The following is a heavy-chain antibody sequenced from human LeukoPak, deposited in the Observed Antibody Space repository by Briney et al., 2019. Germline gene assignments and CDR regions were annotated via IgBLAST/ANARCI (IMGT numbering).Heavy chain of an antibody. CDR1: GFRFSDFT. D-gene: IGHD5-12*01. V-gene: IGHV3-23*01. CDR2: IGGRGGST. Sequence: GGSLRLSCAASGFRFSDFTMTWVRQPPGKGPEWVSAIGGRGGSTYYADSVKGRFTISRHNSKNTLYLQMNSLRAEDTAVYYCARAPGGYSGYDYYYYYYGMDVWGQGTTVTVSS. J-gene: IGHJ6*02. CDR3: ARAPGGYSGYDYYYYYYGMDV.